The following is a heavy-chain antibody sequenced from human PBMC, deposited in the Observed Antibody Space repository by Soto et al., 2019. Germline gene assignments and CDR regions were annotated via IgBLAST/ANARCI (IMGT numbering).Heavy chain of an antibody. D-gene: IGHD3-10*01. J-gene: IGHJ4*02. CDR1: GYKFINHY. Sequence: QVQLVQSGAEVKKPGASVKVFCKASGYKFINHYIHWVRQAPGVGLEWMGIINPNGGGTDYAQKFQDRVTMTTDTSMNTVHMDLNSLTSEDTAVYFCARDSSASATSYSFDNWGQGTLVSVSS. V-gene: IGHV1-46*01. CDR3: ARDSSASATSYSFDN. CDR2: INPNGGGT.